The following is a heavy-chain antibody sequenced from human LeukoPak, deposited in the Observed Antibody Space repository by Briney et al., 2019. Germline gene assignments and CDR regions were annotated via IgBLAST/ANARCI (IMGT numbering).Heavy chain of an antibody. CDR1: GFTFSSYW. Sequence: GGSLRLSCAASGFTFSSYWMHWVRQAPGKGLVWVSRINTDGSSTSYADSVKGRFTISRDNAKNTLYLQMNSLRAEDTAVYYCARDPSLHVDTASGVDYWGQETLVTVSS. D-gene: IGHD5-18*01. J-gene: IGHJ4*02. CDR2: INTDGSST. CDR3: ARDPSLHVDTASGVDY. V-gene: IGHV3-74*01.